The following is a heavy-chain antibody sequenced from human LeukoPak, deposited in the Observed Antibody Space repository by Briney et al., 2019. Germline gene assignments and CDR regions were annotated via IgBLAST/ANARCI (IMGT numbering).Heavy chain of an antibody. CDR1: GFTFSTYG. D-gene: IGHD2-21*02. Sequence: PGGSLRLSCAASGFTFSTYGMHWVRQAPGKGLDWVTFIWYDGSNKYYADSVKGRFTVSRDNSKSTLYLQMNSLRAEDTAVYYCARSVVVTAISLYYFDYWGQGTLVTVSS. V-gene: IGHV3-33*01. CDR2: IWYDGSNK. CDR3: ARSVVVTAISLYYFDY. J-gene: IGHJ4*02.